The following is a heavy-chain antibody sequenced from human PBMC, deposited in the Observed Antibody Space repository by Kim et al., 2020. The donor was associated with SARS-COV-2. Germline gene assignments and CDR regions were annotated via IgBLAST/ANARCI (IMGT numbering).Heavy chain of an antibody. Sequence: SETLSLTCAVYGGSFSGYYWSWIRQPPGKGLVWIGEINHSGSTNYNPSLKSRVTISVDTSKNQFSLKLSSVTAADTAVYYCASLVRSFDYWGQGTLVTVSS. J-gene: IGHJ4*02. CDR1: GGSFSGYY. CDR2: INHSGST. D-gene: IGHD6-6*01. CDR3: ASLVRSFDY. V-gene: IGHV4-34*01.